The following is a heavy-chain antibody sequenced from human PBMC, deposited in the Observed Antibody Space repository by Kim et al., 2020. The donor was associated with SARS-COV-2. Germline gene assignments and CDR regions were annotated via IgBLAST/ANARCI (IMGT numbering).Heavy chain of an antibody. D-gene: IGHD2-15*01. CDR3: ARDRKYSVDY. Sequence: GGSLRLSCVASGFSFSTNWMSWVRQAPGKGLEWVAKIKEDGTEKYYVESVEGRFTISRDNAKNSLFLHMNSLSAEDTAVYYCARDRKYSVDYWGQGTLVTVSS. CDR1: GFSFSTNW. CDR2: IKEDGTEK. V-gene: IGHV3-7*01. J-gene: IGHJ4*02.